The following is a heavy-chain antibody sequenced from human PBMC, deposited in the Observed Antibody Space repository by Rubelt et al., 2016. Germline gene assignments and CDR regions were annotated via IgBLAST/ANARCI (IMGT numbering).Heavy chain of an antibody. CDR3: ATRSLWFGEIDRYFDY. CDR2: FDPEDGET. V-gene: IGHV1-24*01. D-gene: IGHD3-10*01. Sequence: QVQLVQSGAEVKKPGASVKVSCTVSGYTLTELSMHWFRQAPGKGLDCMGDFDPEDGETIYAQKFQGRVTMTEDTSTDTAYMELSSLRSEDTAVYYCATRSLWFGEIDRYFDYWGQGTLVTVSS. CDR1: GYTLTELS. J-gene: IGHJ4*02.